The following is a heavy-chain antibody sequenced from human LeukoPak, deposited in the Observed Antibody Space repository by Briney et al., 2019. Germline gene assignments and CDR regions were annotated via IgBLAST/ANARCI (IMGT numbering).Heavy chain of an antibody. V-gene: IGHV3-43*02. CDR3: AKDRSYYYDSSGYYRENYFDY. CDR1: GFTFDDYA. Sequence: PGGSLRLSCAASGFTFDDYAMHWVRQAPGKGLEWVSLISGGGGSTYYADSVKGRFTISRDNSKNSLYLQMNSLRTADTALYYCAKDRSYYYDSSGYYRENYFDYWGQGTLVTVSS. CDR2: ISGGGGST. D-gene: IGHD3-22*01. J-gene: IGHJ4*02.